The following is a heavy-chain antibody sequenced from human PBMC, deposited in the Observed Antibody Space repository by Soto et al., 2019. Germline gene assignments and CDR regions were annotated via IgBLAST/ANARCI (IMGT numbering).Heavy chain of an antibody. CDR1: GGSFNPYY. J-gene: IGHJ4*02. D-gene: IGHD2-15*01. CDR2: INHSGST. CDR3: ARGYSVEGDYYFDY. V-gene: IGHV4-34*01. Sequence: QVQLQQWGAGLLKPSETLSLTCAVYGGSFNPYYWSWIRQPPGKGLEWIGDINHSGSTSYNPSLKSRVTISVDTSKYQFSLRLRSVTAADTAVYYCARGYSVEGDYYFDYWGQGTLDTVSA.